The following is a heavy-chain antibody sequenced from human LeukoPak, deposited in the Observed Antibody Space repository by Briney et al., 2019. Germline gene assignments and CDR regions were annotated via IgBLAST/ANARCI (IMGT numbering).Heavy chain of an antibody. CDR2: IYYSGST. D-gene: IGHD3-16*01. J-gene: IGHJ4*02. CDR1: GGSMSNYY. CDR3: ARGGYDYVWGSYYGTPEY. V-gene: IGHV4-59*01. Sequence: LETLSLTCTVSGGSMSNYYWSWIRQPPGKGLEWIGYIYYSGSTNYNPSLKSRVTISVDTSKNQFSLKLRSVTAADTAVYYCARGGYDYVWGSYYGTPEYWGQGTLVTVSS.